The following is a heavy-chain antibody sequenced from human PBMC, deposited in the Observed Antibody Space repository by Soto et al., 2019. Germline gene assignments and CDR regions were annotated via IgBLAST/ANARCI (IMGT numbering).Heavy chain of an antibody. D-gene: IGHD2-2*01. J-gene: IGHJ6*02. Sequence: QVQLVQSGAEVKKPGSSVKVSCKASGGTFGSSAISSVRQAPGQGIEWMGGIIPIPGTANYAQKFQGRVTIAADESTSTAYMELSSLRSEDTAVYYCARSQGSSTSLEIYYYYYYGMDVWGQGTTVTVSS. CDR3: ARSQGSSTSLEIYYYYYYGMDV. CDR2: IIPIPGTA. V-gene: IGHV1-69*01. CDR1: GGTFGSSA.